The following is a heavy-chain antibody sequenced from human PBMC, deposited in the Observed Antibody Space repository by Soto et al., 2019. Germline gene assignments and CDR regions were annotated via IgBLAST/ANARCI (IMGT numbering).Heavy chain of an antibody. J-gene: IGHJ4*02. D-gene: IGHD6-13*01. CDR3: AREKAAAHFDY. CDR1: GFTFNTNW. V-gene: IGHV3-7*03. Sequence: EVQLLESGGDLVQPGGSLRLSCVDSGFTFNTNWMSWVRQAPGKGLEWVANIKQDGSEKYYADSVKGRFTISRDNARNSLYLQMNSLRAEDTAVYYCAREKAAAHFDYWGRGTLVTVSS. CDR2: IKQDGSEK.